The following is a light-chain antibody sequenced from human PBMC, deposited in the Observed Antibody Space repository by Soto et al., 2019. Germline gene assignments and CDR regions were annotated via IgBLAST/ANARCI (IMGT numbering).Light chain of an antibody. CDR2: SNN. J-gene: IGLJ2*01. CDR1: SSNIGSNT. V-gene: IGLV1-44*01. Sequence: QSVLTQPPSASGTPGQRVSLSCSGSSSNIGSNTVNWYQQLPGTAPKLLIYSNNQRPSGVPDRFSGSKSGTSASLAISGLQSEDEADYYCAAWDDSLNGSFGGGTKVTVL. CDR3: AAWDDSLNGS.